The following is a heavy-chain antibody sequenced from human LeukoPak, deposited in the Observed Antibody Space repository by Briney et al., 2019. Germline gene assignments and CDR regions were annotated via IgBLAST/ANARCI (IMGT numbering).Heavy chain of an antibody. CDR1: GYTFTGYY. CDR3: ATEYCSGGSCYYRLFDY. V-gene: IGHV1-2*02. CDR2: INPNSGGT. J-gene: IGHJ4*02. Sequence: ASVKVSCKASGYTFTGYYMHWVRQAPGQGLEWMGWINPNSGGTNYAQKFQGRVTMTRDTSISTAYMELSRLRSDDTAVYYCATEYCSGGSCYYRLFDYWGQGTLVTVSS. D-gene: IGHD2-15*01.